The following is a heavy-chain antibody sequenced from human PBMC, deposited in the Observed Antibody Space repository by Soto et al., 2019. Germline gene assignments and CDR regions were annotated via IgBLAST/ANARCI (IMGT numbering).Heavy chain of an antibody. D-gene: IGHD3-3*01. V-gene: IGHV3-23*01. Sequence: PGGSLRLSRAASGFTFSSYAMSWVRQAPGKGLEWVSAISGSGGSTYYADSVKGRFTISRDNSKNTLYLQMNSLRAEDTAVYYCAKDVGYYDFWSGFPPFDYWGQGTLVTVSS. CDR2: ISGSGGST. CDR1: GFTFSSYA. CDR3: AKDVGYYDFWSGFPPFDY. J-gene: IGHJ4*02.